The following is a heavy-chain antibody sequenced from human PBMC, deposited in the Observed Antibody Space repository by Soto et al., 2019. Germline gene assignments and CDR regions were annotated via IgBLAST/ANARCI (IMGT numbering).Heavy chain of an antibody. CDR3: AALKRIVAGDY. V-gene: IGHV4-61*01. Sequence: QVQLQESGPGLVKPSETLSLTCSVSGGSVRSDIYYWSWIRQPPGRGLEWIGYVYNSGTTDYNPPLKGRVTISVDTSKNQFSLNLNSVTAADTAIYYCAALKRIVAGDYWGQGALVAVSS. D-gene: IGHD1-26*01. CDR1: GGSVRSDIYY. J-gene: IGHJ4*02. CDR2: VYNSGTT.